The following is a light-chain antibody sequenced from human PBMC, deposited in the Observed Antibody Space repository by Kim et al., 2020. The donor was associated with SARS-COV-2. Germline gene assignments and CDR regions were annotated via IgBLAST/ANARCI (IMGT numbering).Light chain of an antibody. J-gene: IGLJ1*01. V-gene: IGLV3-19*01. Sequence: SSELTQDPAVSVALGQTVRITCQGDSLRNYYANWYQQKPRQAPILVIYDKNNRPSGIPDRFSGSSSGNTASLTITGAQAEDEADYYCNSRDSSGNHLVFGTGTKVTVL. CDR2: DKN. CDR1: SLRNYY. CDR3: NSRDSSGNHLV.